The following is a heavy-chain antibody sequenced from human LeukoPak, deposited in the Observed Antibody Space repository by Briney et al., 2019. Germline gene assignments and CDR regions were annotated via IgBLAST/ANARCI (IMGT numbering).Heavy chain of an antibody. V-gene: IGHV4-39*02. CDR2: IYYSGST. Sequence: SETLPLTCTVSGGSISSSSYYWGWIRQPPGKGLEWIGSIYYSGSTYYNPSLKSRVTISVDTSKNQFSLKLSSVTAADTAVYYCAREVAGTPWIDNWGQGTLVTVSS. D-gene: IGHD6-19*01. CDR1: GGSISSSSYY. J-gene: IGHJ4*02. CDR3: AREVAGTPWIDN.